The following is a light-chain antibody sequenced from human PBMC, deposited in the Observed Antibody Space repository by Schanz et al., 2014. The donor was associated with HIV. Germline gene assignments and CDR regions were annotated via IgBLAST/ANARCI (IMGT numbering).Light chain of an antibody. J-gene: IGLJ3*02. CDR1: SGDIGPYDY. CDR3: CSHTINTLLV. V-gene: IGLV2-14*03. Sequence: QSVLTQPASMSGSPGQSITISCTGTSGDIGPYDYVSWYQQHPGQAPKLLIYDVTDRPSGISNRFSGSKSGYTASLTIPGLQAEDEADYYCCSHTINTLLVFGGGTKLTVL. CDR2: DVT.